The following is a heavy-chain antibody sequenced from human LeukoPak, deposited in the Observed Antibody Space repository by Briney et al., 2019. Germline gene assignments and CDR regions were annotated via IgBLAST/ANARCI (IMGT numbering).Heavy chain of an antibody. CDR2: IRYDGSNK. CDR1: GFTFSSYG. Sequence: GGSLRLSCAASGFTFSSYGMHWARQAPGKGLEWVAFIRYDGSNKYYADSVKGRFTISRDNSKNMLYLQMNSLRAEDTAVYYCAKDCSGGSCLFYWGQGTLVTVSS. CDR3: AKDCSGGSCLFY. V-gene: IGHV3-30*02. J-gene: IGHJ4*02. D-gene: IGHD2-15*01.